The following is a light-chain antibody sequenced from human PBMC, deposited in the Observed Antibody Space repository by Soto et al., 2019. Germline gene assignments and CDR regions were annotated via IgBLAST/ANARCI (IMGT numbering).Light chain of an antibody. CDR1: QGISSY. Sequence: DIQLTQSPSFLSASVGDRVTITCRASQGISSYLAWYQQKPGKAPKLLIYAASTLQSGVPSRFSGSGSGTEFTLTISSLQPEDCATYYCQQLNSSPMYTFGQGTKLEIK. J-gene: IGKJ2*01. CDR3: QQLNSSPMYT. CDR2: AAS. V-gene: IGKV1-9*01.